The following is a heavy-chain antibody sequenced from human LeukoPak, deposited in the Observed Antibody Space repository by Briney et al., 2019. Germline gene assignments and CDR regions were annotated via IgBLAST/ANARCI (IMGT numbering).Heavy chain of an antibody. D-gene: IGHD5-24*01. Sequence: PSETLSLTCTVSGACISNYYWSWIRQPPGKGLEWIGYIYYSGSTNYNPSLKSRVTISVDTSKNQFSLRLTSVTAADTAVYYCARYDGSYNYDYWGQGTLVTVSS. J-gene: IGHJ4*02. CDR1: GACISNYY. CDR3: ARYDGSYNYDY. V-gene: IGHV4-59*08. CDR2: IYYSGST.